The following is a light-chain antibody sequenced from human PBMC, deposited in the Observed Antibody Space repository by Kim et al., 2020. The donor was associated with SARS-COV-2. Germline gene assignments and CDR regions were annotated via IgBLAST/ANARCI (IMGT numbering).Light chain of an antibody. CDR3: QHYYTYLWT. CDR1: QSINHW. CDR2: AAS. V-gene: IGKV1-5*01. Sequence: GDRVSITCRASQSINHWLAWYQQKPGDAPKLLISAASNLESGVTSRFSGSASGTEFTLTVSSLQPDDFATYYCQHYYTYLWTFGQGAKVDI. J-gene: IGKJ1*01.